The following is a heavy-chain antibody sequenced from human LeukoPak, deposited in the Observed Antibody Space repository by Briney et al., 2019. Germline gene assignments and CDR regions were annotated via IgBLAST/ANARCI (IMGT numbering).Heavy chain of an antibody. CDR2: LVSIFGTA. CDR3: ARDCSSTSCQLIFDY. J-gene: IGHJ4*02. V-gene: IGHV1-69*13. Sequence: SVKVSCKPSVCTFSRYAISRVREAAGHGLEWMGGLVSIFGTANYAQKFQGRVTITADESTSTPSMELSSLRSEDTAVYYWARDCSSTSCQLIFDYWGQGTLVTVSS. D-gene: IGHD2-2*01. CDR1: VCTFSRYA.